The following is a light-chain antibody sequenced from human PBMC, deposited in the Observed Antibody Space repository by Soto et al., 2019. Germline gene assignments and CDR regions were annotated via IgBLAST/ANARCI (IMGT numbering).Light chain of an antibody. CDR2: DVA. J-gene: IGLJ1*01. CDR3: SSCALSCSLSV. V-gene: IGLV2-14*03. Sequence: QSVLTKPASVSRSPGQPIAISCTGASIDVGGYNYVSWYQQHPGKAPKLMIYDVASRPSGVSDRFSGSKSGNTASLTISGLQAVFFVYYYCSSCALSCSLSVFG. CDR1: SIDVGGYNY.